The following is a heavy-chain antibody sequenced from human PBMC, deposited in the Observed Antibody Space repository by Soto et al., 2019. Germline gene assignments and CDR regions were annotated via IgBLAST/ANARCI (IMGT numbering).Heavy chain of an antibody. V-gene: IGHV1-8*01. CDR2: MNPNSGNT. CDR1: GYTFTSYD. Sequence: ASVKVSCKASGYTFTSYDINWVRQATGQGLEWMGWMNPNSGNTGYAQKFQGRVTMTRNTSISTAYMELSSLRSEDTAVYYCARGVLYCSSTSCYIDAKLSLDYWGQGTLVTVSS. D-gene: IGHD2-2*02. CDR3: ARGVLYCSSTSCYIDAKLSLDY. J-gene: IGHJ4*02.